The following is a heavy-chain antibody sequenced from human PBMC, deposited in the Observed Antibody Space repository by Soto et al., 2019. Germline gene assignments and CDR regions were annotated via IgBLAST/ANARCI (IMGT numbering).Heavy chain of an antibody. Sequence: QVQLVQSGAEVKKPGASVKVSCKASGYTFTSFGISWVRQAPGQGFEWMGWLSAYNGNTNYAENLQGRVTMTTDTATSTAYMELRSLRSDDTAVYYCARDHRGGTAAFEIWGQGTMVTVSS. CDR2: LSAYNGNT. J-gene: IGHJ3*02. D-gene: IGHD2-15*01. CDR1: GYTFTSFG. CDR3: ARDHRGGTAAFEI. V-gene: IGHV1-18*01.